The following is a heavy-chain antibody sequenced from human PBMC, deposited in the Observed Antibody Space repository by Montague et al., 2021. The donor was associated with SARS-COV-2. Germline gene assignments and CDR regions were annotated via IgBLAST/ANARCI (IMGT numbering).Heavy chain of an antibody. D-gene: IGHD5-24*01. CDR3: AREDRWNWFDP. CDR2: ISHSGGT. V-gene: IGHV4-4*02. Sequence: SETLSLTCAVSGGSISSGTWWTWVRQPPGKGLEWIGEISHSGGTNYNPSLKSRVTISVDKSKNQFSLNLNSVTAADTAVYYCAREDRWNWFDPWGQGTLVIVSS. CDR1: GGSISSGTW. J-gene: IGHJ5*02.